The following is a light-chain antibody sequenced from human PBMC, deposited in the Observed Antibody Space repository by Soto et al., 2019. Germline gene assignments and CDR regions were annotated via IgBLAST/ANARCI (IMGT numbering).Light chain of an antibody. V-gene: IGLV2-14*01. CDR3: SSYTTATTRV. J-gene: IGLJ3*02. CDR1: SSDVGAYNY. CDR2: DVS. Sequence: QSALTQPASVSGSPGQSITISCTGTSSDVGAYNYVSWYQQHPGKAPKLMIFDVSNRPSGVSNRFSGSKSGNTASLTISGLPAEDEADYYCSSYTTATTRVFGGGTKLTVL.